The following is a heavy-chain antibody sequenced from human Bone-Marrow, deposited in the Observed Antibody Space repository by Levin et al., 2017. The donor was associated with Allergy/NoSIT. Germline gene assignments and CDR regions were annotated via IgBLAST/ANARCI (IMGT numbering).Heavy chain of an antibody. J-gene: IGHJ3*02. CDR2: ISYDGSNK. CDR3: AKLYRTSVPHLDAFDI. Sequence: AGGSLRLSCAASGFTFSSYGMHWVRQAPGKGLEWVAVISYDGSNKYYADSVKGRFTISRDNSKNTLYLQMNSLRAEDTAVYYCAKLYRTSVPHLDAFDIWGQGTMVTVSS. CDR1: GFTFSSYG. D-gene: IGHD3-16*02. V-gene: IGHV3-30*18.